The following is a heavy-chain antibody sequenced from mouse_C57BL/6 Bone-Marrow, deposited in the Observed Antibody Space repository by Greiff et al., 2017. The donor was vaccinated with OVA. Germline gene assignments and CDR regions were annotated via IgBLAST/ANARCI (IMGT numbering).Heavy chain of an antibody. CDR3: AGGLLQAWFAY. V-gene: IGHV1-26*01. Sequence: VQLQQSGPELVKPGASVKISCKASGYTFTDYYMNWVKQSHGKSLEWIGDINPNNGGTSYNQKFKGKATLTVDKSSSTAYMELRSLTSEDSAVYYCAGGLLQAWFAYWGQGTLVTVSA. CDR2: INPNNGGT. J-gene: IGHJ3*01. CDR1: GYTFTDYY. D-gene: IGHD2-3*01.